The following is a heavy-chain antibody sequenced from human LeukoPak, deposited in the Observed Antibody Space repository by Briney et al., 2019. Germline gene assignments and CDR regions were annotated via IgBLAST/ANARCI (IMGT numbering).Heavy chain of an antibody. D-gene: IGHD5-24*01. CDR1: EFTFSRYT. V-gene: IGHV3-30*02. CDR3: AKEGFMGWLQSTTFFDY. J-gene: IGHJ4*02. Sequence: PGRSLRLSCAASEFTFSRYTMHWVRQAPGKGLEWVAFIRYDGSNKYYADSVKGRFTISRDNSKNTLYLQMNSLRAEDTAVYYCAKEGFMGWLQSTTFFDYWGQGTLVTVPS. CDR2: IRYDGSNK.